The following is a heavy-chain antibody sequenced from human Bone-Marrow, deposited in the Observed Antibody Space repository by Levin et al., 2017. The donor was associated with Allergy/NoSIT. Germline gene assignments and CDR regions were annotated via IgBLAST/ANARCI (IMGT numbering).Heavy chain of an antibody. CDR3: AKDVGYYDTFYFDY. Sequence: GGSLRLSCAASGFTFDDYAMHWVRQAPGKGLEWVSGISWNSGSIGYADSVKGRFTISRDNAKNSLYLQMNSLRAEDTALYYCAKDVGYYDTFYFDYWGQGTLVTVSS. D-gene: IGHD3-22*01. J-gene: IGHJ4*02. CDR1: GFTFDDYA. CDR2: ISWNSGSI. V-gene: IGHV3-9*01.